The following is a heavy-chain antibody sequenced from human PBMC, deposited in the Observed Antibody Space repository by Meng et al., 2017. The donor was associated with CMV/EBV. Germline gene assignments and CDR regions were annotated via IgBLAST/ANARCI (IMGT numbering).Heavy chain of an antibody. CDR3: AREGYCGGDCFYDY. CDR1: GGTFSSYA. D-gene: IGHD2-21*02. CDR2: IIPIFGTA. J-gene: IGHJ4*02. Sequence: QVQRGQFGAEVKKPGSSVKVSCKASGGTFSSYAISWVRQAPGQGLEWMGGIIPIFGTANYAQKFQGRVTITADESTSTAYMELSSLRSEDTAVYYCAREGYCGGDCFYDYWGQGTLVTVSS. V-gene: IGHV1-69*12.